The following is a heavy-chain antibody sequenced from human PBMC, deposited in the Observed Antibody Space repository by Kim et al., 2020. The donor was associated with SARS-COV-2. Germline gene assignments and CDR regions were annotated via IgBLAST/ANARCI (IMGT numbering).Heavy chain of an antibody. D-gene: IGHD3-10*01. Sequence: SETLSLTCVVSGGSISTGAYSWNWIRQPPGKGLEWIGKIYHSGTNLYNPSLKSRVTISLDESNNQFSLQLSSVTAADTAVYYCARDSYIKVRGISQDDAFDIWGQGTMVTVSS. CDR3: ARDSYIKVRGISQDDAFDI. CDR2: IYHSGTN. J-gene: IGHJ3*02. V-gene: IGHV4-30-2*01. CDR1: GGSISTGAYS.